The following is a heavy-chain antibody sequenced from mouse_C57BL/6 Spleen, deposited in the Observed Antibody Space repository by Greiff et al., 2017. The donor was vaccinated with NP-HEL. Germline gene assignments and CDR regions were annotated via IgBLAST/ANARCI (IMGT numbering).Heavy chain of an antibody. CDR3: ARRGYGGAMDY. D-gene: IGHD2-10*02. CDR2: ISNLAYSI. Sequence: EVKVVESGGGLVQPGGSLKLSCAASGFTFSDYGMAWVRQAPRKGPEWVAFISNLAYSIYYADTVTGRFTISRENAKNTLYLEMSSLRSEDTAMYYCARRGYGGAMDYWGQGTSVTVSS. CDR1: GFTFSDYG. J-gene: IGHJ4*01. V-gene: IGHV5-15*04.